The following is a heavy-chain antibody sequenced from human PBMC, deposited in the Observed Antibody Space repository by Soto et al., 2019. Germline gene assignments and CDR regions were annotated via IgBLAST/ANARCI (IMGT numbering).Heavy chain of an antibody. J-gene: IGHJ2*01. CDR2: IYYSGST. D-gene: IGHD3-9*01. Sequence: PGKGLDWIGSIYYSGSTYYNPSLKSRVTISVDTSKNQFSLKLSSVTAADTAVYYCAIFFFQEEDGIRYLCTVSAFLLNRSSDL. CDR3: AIFFFQEEDGIRYLCTVSAFLLNRSSDL. V-gene: IGHV4-39*01.